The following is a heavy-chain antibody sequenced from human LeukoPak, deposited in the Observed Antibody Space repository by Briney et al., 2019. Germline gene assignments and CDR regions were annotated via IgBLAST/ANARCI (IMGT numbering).Heavy chain of an antibody. CDR3: ARDTTYCGSGCYSLTDY. Sequence: GGSLRLSCAASGFTFSSYEMNWVRQAPRKGLECVSSISSSSGSIYYADSLKGRFTISRDNARNSLYLHMDSLRAEDTAVYYCARDTTYCGSGCYSLTDYWGQGTLASVSS. D-gene: IGHD2-21*02. V-gene: IGHV3-21*01. CDR1: GFTFSSYE. J-gene: IGHJ4*02. CDR2: ISSSSGSI.